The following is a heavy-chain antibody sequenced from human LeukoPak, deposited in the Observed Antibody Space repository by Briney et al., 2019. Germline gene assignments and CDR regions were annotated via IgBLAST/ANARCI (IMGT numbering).Heavy chain of an antibody. CDR3: ARDRPPFGGVIGTFDY. CDR2: ISSSSSYI. J-gene: IGHJ4*02. V-gene: IGHV3-21*01. CDR1: GFTFSSYS. Sequence: GGSLRLSCAASGFTFSSYSMNWVRQAPGKGLEWVSSISSSSSYIYYADSVKGRFTISRDNAKNSLYLQMNSLRAKDTAVYYCARDRPPFGGVIGTFDYWGQGTLVTVSS. D-gene: IGHD3-16*02.